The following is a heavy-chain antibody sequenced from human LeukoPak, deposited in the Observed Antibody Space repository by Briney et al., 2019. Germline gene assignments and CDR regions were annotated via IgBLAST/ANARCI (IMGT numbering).Heavy chain of an antibody. D-gene: IGHD2-15*01. CDR2: ISWNSGSI. CDR3: ATHKAPLAATLDY. V-gene: IGHV3-9*01. CDR1: GFTFDDYA. J-gene: IGHJ4*01. Sequence: GRSLRLSCAASGFTFDDYAMHWVRQAPGKGLDWVSGISWNSGSIGYADSVKGRFTISRDNAKNSLYLQMNSPRAEDTALYYCATHKAPLAATLDYCGHETLVTVSS.